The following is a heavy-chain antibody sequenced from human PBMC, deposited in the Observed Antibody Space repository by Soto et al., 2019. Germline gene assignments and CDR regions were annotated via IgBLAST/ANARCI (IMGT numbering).Heavy chain of an antibody. CDR1: GFTFSSYV. Sequence: EVQLLESGGGLVQPGGSLRLSCAASGFTFSSYVMSWVRQAPGKGLEWVSAISGSGGSTYYADSVKGRFTISRDNSKNTLYLQMNSLRAEDTAVYYCAKDDLPLVVVTAAFDYWGQGTLVTVSS. V-gene: IGHV3-23*01. CDR3: AKDDLPLVVVTAAFDY. J-gene: IGHJ4*02. D-gene: IGHD2-21*02. CDR2: ISGSGGST.